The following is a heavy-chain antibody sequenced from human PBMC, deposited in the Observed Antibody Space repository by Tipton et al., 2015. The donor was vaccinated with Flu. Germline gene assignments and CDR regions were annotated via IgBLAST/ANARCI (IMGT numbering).Heavy chain of an antibody. CDR1: VGSFSINTFY. CDR2: INYSGSA. Sequence: TLSLTCSVSVGSFSINTFYWGWVRQPPGKGLEWIGTINYSGSANYNPSLRSRATISVDTSKTQFALKLSSVTAADTAVYYCARGRFGGYGMDVWGQGTTVSVSS. D-gene: IGHD3-10*01. CDR3: ARGRFGGYGMDV. J-gene: IGHJ6*02. V-gene: IGHV4-39*06.